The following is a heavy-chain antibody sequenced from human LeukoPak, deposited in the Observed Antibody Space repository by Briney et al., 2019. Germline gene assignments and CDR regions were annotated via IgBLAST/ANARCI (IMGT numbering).Heavy chain of an antibody. V-gene: IGHV4-30-4*01. J-gene: IGHJ6*02. Sequence: SETLSLTCAVYGGSISSGDYYWSWIRQPPGKGLEWIGYIYYSGSTYYNPSLKSRVTISVDTSKNQFSLKLSSVTAADTAVYYCAIELGHGMDVWGQGTTVTVSS. CDR2: IYYSGST. CDR1: GGSISSGDYY. CDR3: AIELGHGMDV. D-gene: IGHD6-13*01.